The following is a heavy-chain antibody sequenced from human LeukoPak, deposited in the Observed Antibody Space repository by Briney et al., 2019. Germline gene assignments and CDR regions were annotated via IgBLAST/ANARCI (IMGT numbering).Heavy chain of an antibody. V-gene: IGHV3-23*01. CDR2: ISGRGAST. D-gene: IGHD4-17*01. CDR1: GFTFSSYA. J-gene: IGHJ5*02. Sequence: GGSLRLSCSASGFTFSSYAMSGVRQAPGEGLEGGAAISGRGASTYSADSVKGRFTISRDNSKNTLYLQMNSLRAEDTAVYYCAQPTVMGWFDPWGQGTLVTVSS. CDR3: AQPTVMGWFDP.